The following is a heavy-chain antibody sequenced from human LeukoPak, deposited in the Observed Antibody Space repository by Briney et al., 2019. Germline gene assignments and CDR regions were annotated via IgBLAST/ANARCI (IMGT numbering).Heavy chain of an antibody. CDR3: ATGLGETDHYAFYYGMDV. J-gene: IGHJ6*02. CDR1: GLSVTNYY. Sequence: PGGSLRLSCAASGLSVTNYYMNWVRQAPGKGLEWVSVVYSGGTTDFADSVKGRFLISRDNSKNKVYLQMNRLSAEDTAVYYCATGLGETDHYAFYYGMDVWGQGTTVIVSS. CDR2: VYSGGTT. V-gene: IGHV3-53*01. D-gene: IGHD3-10*01.